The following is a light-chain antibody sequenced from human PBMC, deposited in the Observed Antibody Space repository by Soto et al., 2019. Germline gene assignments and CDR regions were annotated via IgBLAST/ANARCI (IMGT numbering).Light chain of an antibody. CDR2: NSS. J-gene: IGKJ1*01. CDR3: QQYRDLPQT. V-gene: IGKV3-20*01. CDR1: PSVRNQH. Sequence: IWVTQSPRTPPFFPGEKTPPLFRANPSVRNQHLALYQQKPGQAPRLLIYNSSTRATGIPDRFSGSGSGTDFTLTISRLEPEDFALYYCQQYRDLPQTFGQGTQVEIK.